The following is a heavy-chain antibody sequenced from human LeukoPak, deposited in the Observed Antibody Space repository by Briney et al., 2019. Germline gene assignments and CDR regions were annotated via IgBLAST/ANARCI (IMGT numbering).Heavy chain of an antibody. D-gene: IGHD2-2*01. CDR1: GVSISSYY. V-gene: IGHV4-4*07. CDR3: ARDQRVPAANWFDP. Sequence: PSETLSLTCTVSGVSISSYYWSWIRQPAGKGLEWIGRIYTSGSTNYNPSLKSRVTMSVDTSKNQFSLKLSSVTAADTAVYYCARDQRVPAANWFDPWSQGTLVTVSS. J-gene: IGHJ5*02. CDR2: IYTSGST.